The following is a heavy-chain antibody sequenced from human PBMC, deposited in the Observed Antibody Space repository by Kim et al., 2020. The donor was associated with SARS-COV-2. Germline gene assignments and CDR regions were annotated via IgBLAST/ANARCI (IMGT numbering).Heavy chain of an antibody. D-gene: IGHD1-26*01. V-gene: IGHV1-2*02. J-gene: IGHJ4*02. CDR3: ARDRDAVGANSQFDY. CDR2: INPNSGGT. Sequence: ASVKVSCKASGYTFTGYYMHWVRQAPGQGLEWMGWINPNSGGTNYAQKFQGRVTMTRDTSISTAYMELSRLRSDDTAVYYCARDRDAVGANSQFDYWGQGTLVTVSS. CDR1: GYTFTGYY.